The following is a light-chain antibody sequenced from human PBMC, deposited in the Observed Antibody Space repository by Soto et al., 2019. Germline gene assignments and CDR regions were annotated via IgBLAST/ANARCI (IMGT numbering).Light chain of an antibody. CDR3: QSYDRRPSAFYV. J-gene: IGLJ1*01. Sequence: QSVLTQPPSVSGAPGQRVTISCTGSSSNIGAGYGVHWYQQFPGTAPKHLIYVNSNRPSGVPDRFSGSKSGTSASLAITGLRAEDEAYYYCQSYDRRPSAFYVSGTGSNLHVL. CDR1: SSNIGAGYG. CDR2: VNS. V-gene: IGLV1-40*01.